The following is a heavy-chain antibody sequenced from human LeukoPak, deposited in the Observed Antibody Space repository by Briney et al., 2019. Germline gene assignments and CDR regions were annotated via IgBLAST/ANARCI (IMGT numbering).Heavy chain of an antibody. Sequence: GGSLRLSCAASGFTFSSYSMNWVRHAAWKRLECVSSISSSSSYIYYAVSVKGRFTISRDNAKNSLYLQMNSLRAEDTAVYYCARVFLGYWGQGTLVTVSS. CDR3: ARVFLGY. CDR2: ISSSSSYI. CDR1: GFTFSSYS. J-gene: IGHJ4*02. V-gene: IGHV3-21*01.